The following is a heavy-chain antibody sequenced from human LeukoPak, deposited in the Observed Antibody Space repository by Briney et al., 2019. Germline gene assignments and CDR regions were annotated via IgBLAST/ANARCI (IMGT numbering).Heavy chain of an antibody. J-gene: IGHJ3*02. CDR3: ARARRDGNTGLAFDI. D-gene: IGHD5-24*01. CDR2: IKQDGNEK. CDR1: GFNFGNYW. V-gene: IGHV3-7*01. Sequence: GGSLRLSCAGSGFNFGNYWMSWVRQTPGKGLEWVANIKQDGNEKFYVDSVRGRFNIFRENAKNSLYLQMNSLRAEDAAVYYCARARRDGNTGLAFDIWGQGTMVTVSS.